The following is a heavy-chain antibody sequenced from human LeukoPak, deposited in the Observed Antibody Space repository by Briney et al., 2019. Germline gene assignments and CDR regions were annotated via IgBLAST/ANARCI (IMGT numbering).Heavy chain of an antibody. CDR3: ARDFNYDSTYYMDV. Sequence: GGSLRLSCAASGFTFSSYAMHWVRQAPGKGLEWVAVISYDGSNKYYADSVKGRFTISRDNSKNTLYLQMNSLRAEDTAVYYCARDFNYDSTYYMDVWGKGTTVTVSS. V-gene: IGHV3-30*04. D-gene: IGHD3-22*01. J-gene: IGHJ6*03. CDR2: ISYDGSNK. CDR1: GFTFSSYA.